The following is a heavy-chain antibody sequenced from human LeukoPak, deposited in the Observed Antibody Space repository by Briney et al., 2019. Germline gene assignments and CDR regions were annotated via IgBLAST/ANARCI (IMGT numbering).Heavy chain of an antibody. Sequence: PRGSLRLSCAASGFTFSSYAMSWVRQAPGKGLEWVSAISGSGGSTYYADSVKGRFTISRDNSKNTLYLQMNSLRAEDTAVYYCARDFSPHYDILTGYYSYDYYYGMDVWGQGTTVTVSS. J-gene: IGHJ6*02. CDR2: ISGSGGST. D-gene: IGHD3-9*01. V-gene: IGHV3-23*01. CDR1: GFTFSSYA. CDR3: ARDFSPHYDILTGYYSYDYYYGMDV.